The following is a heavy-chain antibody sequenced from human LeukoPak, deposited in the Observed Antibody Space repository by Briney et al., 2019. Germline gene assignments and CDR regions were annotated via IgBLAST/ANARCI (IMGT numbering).Heavy chain of an antibody. Sequence: GGSLRLSCAASGFTFSSYSMNWVRQAPGKGLEWVSSISSSSSYIYYADSVKGRFTISRDNAKNSLYLQMNSLRAEDTAVYYCARAHPMYSGSYYLSWGQGTMVTVSS. CDR1: GFTFSSYS. V-gene: IGHV3-21*01. J-gene: IGHJ3*01. CDR2: ISSSSSYI. D-gene: IGHD1-26*01. CDR3: ARAHPMYSGSYYLS.